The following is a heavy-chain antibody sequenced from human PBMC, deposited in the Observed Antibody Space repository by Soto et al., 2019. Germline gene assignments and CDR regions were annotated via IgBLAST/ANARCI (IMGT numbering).Heavy chain of an antibody. Sequence: TLSLTCTVSGGSISSGGYYWSWIRQHPGKGLEWIGEINHSGSTNYNPSLKSRVTISVDTSKNQFSLKLSSVTAADTAVYYCARGHTSDVWGQGTTVTVSS. CDR1: GGSISSGGYY. CDR3: ARGHTSDV. J-gene: IGHJ6*02. V-gene: IGHV4-31*03. CDR2: INHSGST.